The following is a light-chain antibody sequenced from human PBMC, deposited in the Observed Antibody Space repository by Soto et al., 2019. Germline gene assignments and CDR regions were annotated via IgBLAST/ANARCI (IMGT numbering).Light chain of an antibody. Sequence: QSALTQPASVSGSPGQSITISCTGTISDVGDNKYVTWYQQHPGKAPKVMIYEITYRPSGISNRFSGSKSGNTASLTISGLQAEDEGDYYCSSYTSSSTLFGTGTKLTVL. J-gene: IGLJ1*01. CDR2: EIT. CDR1: ISDVGDNKY. CDR3: SSYTSSSTL. V-gene: IGLV2-14*01.